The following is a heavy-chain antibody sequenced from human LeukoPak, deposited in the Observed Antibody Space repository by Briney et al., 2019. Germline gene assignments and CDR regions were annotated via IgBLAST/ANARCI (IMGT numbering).Heavy chain of an antibody. J-gene: IGHJ5*02. CDR2: ISTSDTTM. D-gene: IGHD5-12*01. Sequence: GGSLRLSCAASGFIFSSYEMNWVRQAPGKGLEWVSYISTSDTTMYYADSVNGRFTISRDNAKNSLYLQMDSLRVEDTGIYYCGRDLGTHGGYVDPWGQGTLVTVSS. CDR3: GRDLGTHGGYVDP. V-gene: IGHV3-48*03. CDR1: GFIFSSYE.